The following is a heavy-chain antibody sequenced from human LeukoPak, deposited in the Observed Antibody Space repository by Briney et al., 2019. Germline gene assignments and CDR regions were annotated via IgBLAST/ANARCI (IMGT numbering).Heavy chain of an antibody. CDR2: IYSGGST. V-gene: IGHV3-53*01. CDR3: ARLSYDYYMEV. Sequence: GGSLRLSCTASGFTFSSYYMSWVRQAPGKGLEWVSVIYSGGSTYYSDSVRGRFTISRDNSKNTLYLQMNSLRAEDTAVYYSARLSYDYYMEVWGKGTTVTASS. CDR1: GFTFSSYY. J-gene: IGHJ6*03.